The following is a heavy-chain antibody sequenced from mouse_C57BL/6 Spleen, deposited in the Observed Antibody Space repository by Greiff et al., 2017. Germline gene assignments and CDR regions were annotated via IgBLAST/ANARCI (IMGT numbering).Heavy chain of an antibody. CDR1: GYTFTDYE. D-gene: IGHD2-3*01. V-gene: IGHV1-15*01. J-gene: IGHJ3*01. CDR3: TRWGDGAWFAY. CDR2: IDPETGGT. Sequence: VQLQQSGAELVRPGASVTLSCKASGYTFTDYEMHWVKQTPVHGLEWIGAIDPETGGTAYNQKFKGKAILTADKSSSTAYMELRSLTSEDSAVYYCTRWGDGAWFAYWGQGTLVTVSA.